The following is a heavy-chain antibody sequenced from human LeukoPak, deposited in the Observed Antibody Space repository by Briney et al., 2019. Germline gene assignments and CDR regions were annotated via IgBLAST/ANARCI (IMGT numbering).Heavy chain of an antibody. CDR3: TRGDGSGHTSGGQKYYFDY. Sequence: SETLSLTCTVPGGSISSYYWSWIRQPAGKGLEWIGRIYTSGSTNYNPSLKSRVTMSVDTSKNQFSLRLSSVTAADTAVYYCTRGDGSGHTSGGQKYYFDYWGQGTLVTVSS. CDR1: GGSISSYY. CDR2: IYTSGST. J-gene: IGHJ4*02. V-gene: IGHV4-4*07. D-gene: IGHD3-22*01.